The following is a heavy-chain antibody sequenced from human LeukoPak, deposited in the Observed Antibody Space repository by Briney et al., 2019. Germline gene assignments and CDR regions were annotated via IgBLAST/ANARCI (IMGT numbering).Heavy chain of an antibody. CDR2: ISGDGSST. CDR1: GFTLSNYW. CDR3: AIIASGGC. J-gene: IGHJ4*02. V-gene: IGHV3-74*01. Sequence: GGSLRLSCAASGFTLSNYWMHWVRHAPGQGLVWVSRISGDGSSTNYADSVKGRFTISRDNAKSTLYLQMTSLRAEDTAVYYCAIIASGGCWGQGTLVTVSS. D-gene: IGHD6-13*01.